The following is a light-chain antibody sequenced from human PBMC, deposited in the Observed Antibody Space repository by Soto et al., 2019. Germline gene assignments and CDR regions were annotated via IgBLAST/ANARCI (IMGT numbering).Light chain of an antibody. V-gene: IGLV1-51*01. CDR1: TSNIGKNY. CDR3: GTWDTNLRARV. J-gene: IGLJ2*01. Sequence: QSVLTQPPSVSADPGQKVTISCSGSTSNIGKNYVGWYRQVLGTAPELVIFDFNKRPSGIPDRFSASKSGTSAALVITELQEGDEAVYYCGTWDTNLRARVFGGGTKLTVL. CDR2: DFN.